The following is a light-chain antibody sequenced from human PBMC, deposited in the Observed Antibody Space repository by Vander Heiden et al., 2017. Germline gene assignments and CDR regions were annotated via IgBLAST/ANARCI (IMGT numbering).Light chain of an antibody. J-gene: IGKJ1*01. CDR3: QQYTSTSET. CDR1: QDIDRW. V-gene: IGKV1-5*03. Sequence: DIQMTQSPSTLSASVGDRVAITCRASQDIDRWLAWFQQKPGRAPKLVIFEASHLESGDPSRFSGSGSGTVFTLTISSLQPEDFATYYCQQYTSTSETFGQGTKVEIK. CDR2: EAS.